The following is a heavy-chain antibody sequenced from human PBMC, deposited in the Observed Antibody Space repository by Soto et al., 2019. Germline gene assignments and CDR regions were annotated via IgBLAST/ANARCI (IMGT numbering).Heavy chain of an antibody. CDR2: IEQDGGEK. CDR1: EFTFSTYW. CDR3: AGGSGWESES. D-gene: IGHD6-19*01. Sequence: EVQLVESGGGLVQPGGSLRLSSVLSEFTFSTYWMSWVRQAPGKGLEWVANIEQDGGEKNYLESVRGRFTISRDNAKKSLYLEMNSLRAEDTAVYYCAGGSGWESESWGQGTLVTVSS. V-gene: IGHV3-7*05. J-gene: IGHJ4*02.